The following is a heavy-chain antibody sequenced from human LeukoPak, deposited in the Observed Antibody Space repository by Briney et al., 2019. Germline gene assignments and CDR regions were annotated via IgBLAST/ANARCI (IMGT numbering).Heavy chain of an antibody. J-gene: IGHJ4*02. D-gene: IGHD3-22*01. CDR3: ARDAYYYDSSGYYPDY. V-gene: IGHV4-34*01. CDR1: GGSFSGYY. Sequence: KPSETLSLTCAVYGGSFSGYYWSWIRQPPGKGLEWIGEINHSGSTNYNPSLKSRVTISVDTSKNQFSLKLSSVTAADTAVYYCARDAYYYDSSGYYPDYWGQGTLVTVSS. CDR2: INHSGST.